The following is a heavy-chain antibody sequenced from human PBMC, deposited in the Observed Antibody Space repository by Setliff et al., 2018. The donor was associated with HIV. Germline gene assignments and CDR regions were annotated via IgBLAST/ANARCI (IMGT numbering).Heavy chain of an antibody. CDR2: ISYGSTYI. CDR1: GFTFSSYC. V-gene: IGHV3-21*01. Sequence: PGGSLRLSCVASGFTFSSYCMDWFRQAPGRGLEWVSSISYGSTYIYQSDSVRGRFTISRDDAKKSLYLQMNSLGAEDTAVYYCARSGGIGNYHWDVWGKGTTVNVSS. CDR3: ARSGGIGNYHWDV. J-gene: IGHJ6*03. D-gene: IGHD3-16*01.